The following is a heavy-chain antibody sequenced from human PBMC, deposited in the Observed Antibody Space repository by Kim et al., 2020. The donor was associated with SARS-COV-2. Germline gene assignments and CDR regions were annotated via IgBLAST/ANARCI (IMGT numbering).Heavy chain of an antibody. CDR3: ATGAMRGPQLLWFGEYSGYYGMDV. D-gene: IGHD3-10*01. Sequence: ASVKVSCKVSGYTLTELSMHWVRQAPGKGLEWMGGFDPEDGETIYAQKFQGRVTMTEDTSTDTAYMELSSLRSEDTAVYYCATGAMRGPQLLWFGEYSGYYGMDVWGQGTTVTVSS. CDR2: FDPEDGET. V-gene: IGHV1-24*01. CDR1: GYTLTELS. J-gene: IGHJ6*02.